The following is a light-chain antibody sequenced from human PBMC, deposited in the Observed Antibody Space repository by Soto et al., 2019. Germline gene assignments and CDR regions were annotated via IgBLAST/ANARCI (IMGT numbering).Light chain of an antibody. J-gene: IGKJ1*01. Sequence: ENGLTNSPSTLPLSPGERATLSCRASQSVSSSYLAWYQQKPGQAPRLLIYGASTRATGIPARFSGSGSGTEFTLTISSLQSEDFAVYYCQQYNNWPPFGQGTKVDIK. CDR2: GAS. CDR3: QQYNNWPP. V-gene: IGKV3-15*01. CDR1: QSVSSSY.